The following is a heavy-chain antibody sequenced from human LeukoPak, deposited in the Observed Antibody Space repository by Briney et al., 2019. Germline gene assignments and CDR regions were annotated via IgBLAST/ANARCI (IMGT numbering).Heavy chain of an antibody. CDR1: GGTFSSYA. V-gene: IGHV1-69*04. J-gene: IGHJ4*02. CDR3: ARALDGYNYLDY. CDR2: IIPIFGIV. Sequence: SVKVSCKASGGTFSSYAISWVRQAPGQGLEWMGRIIPIFGIVNYAQKFQGRVTITADKSTSTAYMELSSLRSEDTAVYYCARALDGYNYLDYWGQGTLVTVSS. D-gene: IGHD5-24*01.